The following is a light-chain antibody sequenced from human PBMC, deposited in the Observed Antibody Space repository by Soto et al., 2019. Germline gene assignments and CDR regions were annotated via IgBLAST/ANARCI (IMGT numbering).Light chain of an antibody. CDR1: QSVLYSSNNKNY. V-gene: IGKV4-1*01. Sequence: DIVMTQSPDSLPVSLGERATINCKSSQSVLYSSNNKNYLTWYQQKAGQPPKVLIYEASIRESGVPDRFSGSGSGTDFTLTISSLQAEDVAVYYCQQYYSTPLTFGGGTKVESK. CDR2: EAS. CDR3: QQYYSTPLT. J-gene: IGKJ4*01.